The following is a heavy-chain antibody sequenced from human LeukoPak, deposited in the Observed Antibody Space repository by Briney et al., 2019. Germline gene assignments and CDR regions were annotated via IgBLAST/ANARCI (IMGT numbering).Heavy chain of an antibody. J-gene: IGHJ5*02. CDR2: IYHSGST. D-gene: IGHD3-10*01. V-gene: IGHV4-59*01. Sequence: SETLSLTCTVSGGSISSYYWSWIRQPPGKGLEWIGYIYHSGSTNYNPSLKSRVTISVDTSKNQFSLKLSSVTAADTAVYYCVRDPYGSGYWFDPWGQGTLVTVSS. CDR1: GGSISSYY. CDR3: VRDPYGSGYWFDP.